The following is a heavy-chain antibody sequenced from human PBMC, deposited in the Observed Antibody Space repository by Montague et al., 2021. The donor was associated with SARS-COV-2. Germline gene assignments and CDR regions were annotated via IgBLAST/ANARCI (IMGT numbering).Heavy chain of an antibody. D-gene: IGHD7-27*01. J-gene: IGHJ4*02. V-gene: IGHV3-7*01. CDR2: IKQDESEK. CDR3: ATDQNWAFDC. CDR1: GFTFGSYW. Sequence: SLRLSCAASGFTFGSYWMSWVRQAPGKGLEWVANIKQDESEKSYVDSVKGRFTISRDNAKNSLYLQMHSLRAEDTAVYYCATDQNWAFDCWGQGAPVTVSS.